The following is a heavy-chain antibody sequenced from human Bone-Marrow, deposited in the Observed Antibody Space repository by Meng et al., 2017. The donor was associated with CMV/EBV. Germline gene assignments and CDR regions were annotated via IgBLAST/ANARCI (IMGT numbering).Heavy chain of an antibody. CDR1: GGSISSSSYY. D-gene: IGHD2-2*01. J-gene: IGHJ4*02. V-gene: IGHV4-39*01. CDR2: IYYSGST. CDR3: ARVGVWGYCSSTSCYPDDY. Sequence: GSLRLSCTVSGGSISSSSYYWGWIRQPPGKGLEWIGSIYYSGSTYYNPSLKSRVTISVDTSKNQFSLKLSSVTAADTAVYYCARVGVWGYCSSTSCYPDDYWGQGTRVTGSS.